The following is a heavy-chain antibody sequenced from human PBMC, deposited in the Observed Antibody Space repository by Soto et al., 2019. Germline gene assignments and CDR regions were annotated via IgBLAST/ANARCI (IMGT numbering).Heavy chain of an antibody. J-gene: IGHJ4*02. D-gene: IGHD3-16*02. CDR2: INAGNGNT. CDR3: ARGGYDYVWGSYRYKRYYFDY. V-gene: IGHV1-3*01. Sequence: ASVKVACKASGYTFTSYARHWVRQAPGQRLEWMGWINAGNGNTKYSQKFQGRVTITRDTSASTAYMELGSLRSEDTAVYYCARGGYDYVWGSYRYKRYYFDYWGQGTLVTVSS. CDR1: GYTFTSYA.